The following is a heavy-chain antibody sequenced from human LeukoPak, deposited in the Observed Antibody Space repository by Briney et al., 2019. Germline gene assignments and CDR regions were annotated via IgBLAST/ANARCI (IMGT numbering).Heavy chain of an antibody. CDR3: ARAPRVYSLYGMDV. CDR2: IYYSGST. V-gene: IGHV4-59*01. CDR1: GGSISSYY. D-gene: IGHD2-21*01. J-gene: IGHJ6*02. Sequence: PSETLSLTCTVSGGSISSYYWSWIRQPPGKGLEWIGYIYYSGSTNYNPSLKSRVTISVGTSKNQFSLKLSSVTAADTAVYYCARAPRVYSLYGMDVWGQGTTVTVSS.